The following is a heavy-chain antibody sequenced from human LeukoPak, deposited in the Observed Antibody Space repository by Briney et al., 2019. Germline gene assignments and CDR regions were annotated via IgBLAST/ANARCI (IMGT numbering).Heavy chain of an antibody. CDR3: ARVGVRTYCGSGCYSDYFDS. V-gene: IGHV4-39*07. CDR2: IYYRGSA. CDR1: GDFFSGSTSD. D-gene: IGHD2-21*02. J-gene: IGHJ4*02. Sequence: SETLSLTCSVTGDFFSGSTSDWAWIRQPPGKGLEWIGNIYYRGSAHYSPSLESRVTISVDTSKNQFSLRLNSVTAADTAVYYCARVGVRTYCGSGCYSDYFDSWGQGTLVTVSS.